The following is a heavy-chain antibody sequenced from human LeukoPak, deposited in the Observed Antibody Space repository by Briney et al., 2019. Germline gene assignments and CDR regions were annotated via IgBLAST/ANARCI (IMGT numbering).Heavy chain of an antibody. CDR1: GFTFSSYG. J-gene: IGHJ4*02. D-gene: IGHD1/OR15-1a*01. CDR2: IRYDGSNK. V-gene: IGHV3-30*02. Sequence: GGSLRPSCAASGFTFSSYGMHWVRQAPGKGLEWVAFIRYDGSNKYYADSVKGRFTISRDNSKNTLYLQMNSLRAEDTAIYYCAKRPTGNNPFDYWGQGALVTVSS. CDR3: AKRPTGNNPFDY.